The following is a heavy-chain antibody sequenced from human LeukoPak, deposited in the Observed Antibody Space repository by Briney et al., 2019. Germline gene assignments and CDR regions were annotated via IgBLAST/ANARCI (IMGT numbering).Heavy chain of an antibody. CDR3: ARALSGSYQFYYFDY. CDR2: MNPNSGNT. J-gene: IGHJ4*02. Sequence: ASVKVSCKASGYTFTGYDINWVRQATGQGLEWMGWMNPNSGNTGYAQKFQGRVTITRSTSISTAYMELSSLRSEDTAVYFCARALSGSYQFYYFDYWGQGTLVTVSS. D-gene: IGHD1-26*01. V-gene: IGHV1-8*03. CDR1: GYTFTGYD.